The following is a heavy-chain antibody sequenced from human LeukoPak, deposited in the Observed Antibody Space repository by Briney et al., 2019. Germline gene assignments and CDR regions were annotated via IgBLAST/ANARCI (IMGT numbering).Heavy chain of an antibody. CDR1: GFTFDDYA. D-gene: IGHD6-19*01. J-gene: IGHJ4*02. Sequence: PGRSLRLSCAASGFTFDDYAMHWVRQAPGKGLERVSGISWNSGSIGYADSVKGRFTIPRDNAKNSLYLQMNSLRAEDMALYYCAKGLNSGWYYFDYWGQGTLVTVSS. CDR2: ISWNSGSI. V-gene: IGHV3-9*03. CDR3: AKGLNSGWYYFDY.